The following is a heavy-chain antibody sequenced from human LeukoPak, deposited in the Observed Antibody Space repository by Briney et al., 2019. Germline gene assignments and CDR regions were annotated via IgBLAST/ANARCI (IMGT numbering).Heavy chain of an antibody. D-gene: IGHD3-10*02. CDR2: ISSSSSII. Sequence: GGSPRLSCAASGFTLSSYSMNWVRQAPRKGLEWVSYISSSSSIIYYADSVKGRFTISRDNAKNSLYLQMNSLRAEDTAVYYCAELGITMIGGVWGKGTTVTISS. CDR3: AELGITMIGGV. CDR1: GFTLSSYS. J-gene: IGHJ6*04. V-gene: IGHV3-48*04.